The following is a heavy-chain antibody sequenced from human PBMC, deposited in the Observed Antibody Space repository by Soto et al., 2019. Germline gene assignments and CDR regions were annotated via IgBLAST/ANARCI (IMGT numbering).Heavy chain of an antibody. J-gene: IGHJ4*02. V-gene: IGHV1-3*01. D-gene: IGHD5-18*01. CDR2: IDAGNGNT. CDR3: ARDRTPYSYGYDAFDH. Sequence: ASVKVSCKASGYTFTSYAMHWVRQAPGQRLEWMGWIDAGNGNTKYSQKFQGRVTITRDTSASTAYMELSSLRSEDTAVYYCARDRTPYSYGYDAFDHWGQGTLVTVSS. CDR1: GYTFTSYA.